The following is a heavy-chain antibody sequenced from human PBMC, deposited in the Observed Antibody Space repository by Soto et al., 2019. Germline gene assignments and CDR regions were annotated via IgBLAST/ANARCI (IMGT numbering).Heavy chain of an antibody. J-gene: IGHJ4*02. V-gene: IGHV3-15*07. CDR1: GFTFSNAG. CDR3: TTVFYDSSGNPDY. D-gene: IGHD3-22*01. CDR2: IKRKTDGGTT. Sequence: GGSLRLSCAASGFTFSNAGRNWVRQAPGKGLEWVGRIKRKTDGGTTDYAAPVKGRFTISRDDSKNTLYLQMNSLQTEDTAVYHCTTVFYDSSGNPDYSGQGTLVTVSS.